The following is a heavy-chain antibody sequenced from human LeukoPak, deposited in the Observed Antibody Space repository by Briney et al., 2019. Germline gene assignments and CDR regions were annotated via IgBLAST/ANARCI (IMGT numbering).Heavy chain of an antibody. J-gene: IGHJ6*02. CDR3: ARLGSRLYYYGMDV. Sequence: SETLSLTCTVSGGSISSYYWSWIRQPPGKGLEWIGYIYYSGSTNYNPSLKSRVTMSVDTSTNQFSLKLSSVTAADTAVYYCARLGSRLYYYGMDVWGQGTTVTVPS. CDR2: IYYSGST. V-gene: IGHV4-59*08. CDR1: GGSISSYY. D-gene: IGHD6-13*01.